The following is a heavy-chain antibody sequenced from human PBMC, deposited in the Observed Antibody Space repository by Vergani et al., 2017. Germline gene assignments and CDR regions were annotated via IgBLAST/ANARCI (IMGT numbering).Heavy chain of an antibody. Sequence: LEESGGGSVKPGGSLRLSCSASGFKFSDHYMSWIRQAPGKGLEWVSHISPGASTVSYTDSVTGRFTVARDNDNNSLTLDMTTLRVEDTAVYYCANNPGISTTRHYYTMDVWGQGTTLTVSS. CDR2: ISPGASTV. V-gene: IGHV3-11*04. J-gene: IGHJ6*02. CDR3: ANNPGISTTRHYYTMDV. CDR1: GFKFSDHY. D-gene: IGHD1-1*01.